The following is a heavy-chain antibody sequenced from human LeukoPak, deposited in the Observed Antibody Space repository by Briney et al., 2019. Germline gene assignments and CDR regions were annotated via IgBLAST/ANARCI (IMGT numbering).Heavy chain of an antibody. CDR2: IYYSGST. V-gene: IGHV4-30-4*08. D-gene: IGHD6-19*01. Sequence: PSETLSLTCTVSGGSISSGDYYWSWIRQPPGKGLEWIGYIYYSGSTYYNPSLKSRVTISVDTSKNQFSLKLSSVTAADTAVYYCARVSGQWLVYYFDYWGQGTLVTVSS. CDR1: GGSISSGDYY. J-gene: IGHJ4*02. CDR3: ARVSGQWLVYYFDY.